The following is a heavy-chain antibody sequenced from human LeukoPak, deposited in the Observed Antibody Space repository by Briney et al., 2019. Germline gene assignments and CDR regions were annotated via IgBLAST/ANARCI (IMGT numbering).Heavy chain of an antibody. CDR2: INHSGST. D-gene: IGHD6-6*01. CDR1: GGSISSSNW. Sequence: PSETLSLTCAVSGGSISSSNWWSWVRQPPGKGLEWIGEINHSGSTNYNPSLKSRVTISVDTSKNQFSLKLSSVTAADTAVYYCARGRIAARPWNWFDPWGQGTLVTVSS. CDR3: ARGRIAARPWNWFDP. J-gene: IGHJ5*02. V-gene: IGHV4-4*02.